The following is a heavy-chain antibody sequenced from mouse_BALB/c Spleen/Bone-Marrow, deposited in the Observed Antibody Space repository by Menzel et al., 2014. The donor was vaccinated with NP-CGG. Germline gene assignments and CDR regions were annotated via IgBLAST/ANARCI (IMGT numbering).Heavy chain of an antibody. D-gene: IGHD2-2*01. CDR3: ARRGLYGYDFDY. CDR2: IWSGGST. V-gene: IGHV2-2*02. Sequence: VKLVESGPGLVQPSQSLSITCTVSGFSLISYGVHWVRQSPEKGLEWLGVIWSGGSTDYNVAFISRLSISKDNSKSQVFFKMNSLQANDTAIYYCARRGLYGYDFDYWGQGTTLTVSS. CDR1: GFSLISYG. J-gene: IGHJ2*01.